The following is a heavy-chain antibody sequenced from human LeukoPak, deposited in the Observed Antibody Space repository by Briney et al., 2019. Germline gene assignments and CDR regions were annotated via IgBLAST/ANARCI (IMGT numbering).Heavy chain of an antibody. D-gene: IGHD5-18*01. CDR3: ARHLSGVTGYTYGRGIDY. CDR2: ISGSGGST. Sequence: GGSLRLSCAASGFTFSSYAMSWVRQAPGKGLEWVSAISGSGGSTYYADSVKGRFTISRDNSKNTLYLQMNSLRAEDMAVYYCARHLSGVTGYTYGRGIDYWGQGTLVTVSS. V-gene: IGHV3-23*01. CDR1: GFTFSSYA. J-gene: IGHJ4*02.